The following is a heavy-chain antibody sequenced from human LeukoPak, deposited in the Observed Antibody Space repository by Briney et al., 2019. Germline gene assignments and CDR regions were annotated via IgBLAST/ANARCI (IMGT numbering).Heavy chain of an antibody. J-gene: IGHJ6*02. CDR1: GFTFSSFA. D-gene: IGHD1-26*01. CDR2: ISTNGGYT. CDR3: ARLGDSGSYSSGGADGMDV. V-gene: IGHV3-64*04. Sequence: PGGSLRLSCSASGFTFSSFALHWVRQAPGKGLESVSGISTNGGYTYHADSVKGRFTISRDNSKNTLYLQMNSLRAEDTAVYYCARLGDSGSYSSGGADGMDVWGRGTTVTVSS.